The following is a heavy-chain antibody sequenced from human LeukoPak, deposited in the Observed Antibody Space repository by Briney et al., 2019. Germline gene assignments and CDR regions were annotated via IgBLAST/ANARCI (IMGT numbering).Heavy chain of an antibody. CDR2: ISYDGSNK. Sequence: GGSLRLSCAASGFTFSSYAMHWVRQAPGKGLEWVAVISYDGSNKYYADSVKGRFTISRDNSKNTLYLQMNSLRAEDTAVYYCAKETNHATTEFDYWGQGTLVTVSS. J-gene: IGHJ4*02. CDR1: GFTFSSYA. V-gene: IGHV3-30-3*01. CDR3: AKETNHATTEFDY. D-gene: IGHD1-26*01.